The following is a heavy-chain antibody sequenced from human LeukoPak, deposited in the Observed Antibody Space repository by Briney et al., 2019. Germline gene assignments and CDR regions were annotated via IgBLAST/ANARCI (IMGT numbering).Heavy chain of an antibody. Sequence: GGSLRLSCVASGFTFDDYAMHWVRQAPGKGLEWVSGISWNSGSIGYADSVKGRFTISRDNAKNSLYLQMNSLRAEDTALYYCAKVKDSSGYYVGNFDYWGQGTLVTVSS. CDR2: ISWNSGSI. CDR3: AKVKDSSGYYVGNFDY. V-gene: IGHV3-9*01. D-gene: IGHD3-22*01. J-gene: IGHJ4*02. CDR1: GFTFDDYA.